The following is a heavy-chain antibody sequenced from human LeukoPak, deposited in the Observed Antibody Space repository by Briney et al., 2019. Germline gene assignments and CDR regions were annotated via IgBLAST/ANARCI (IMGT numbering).Heavy chain of an antibody. CDR1: GGSFSGYY. Sequence: SETLSLTCAVYGGSFSGYYWSWIRQPPGKGLGWIGEINHSGSTNYNPSLKSRVTISVDTSKNRFSLKLSSVTAADTAVYYCAMYCSSTSCYPIPHWGQGTLVTVSS. CDR2: INHSGST. CDR3: AMYCSSTSCYPIPH. D-gene: IGHD2-2*01. J-gene: IGHJ1*01. V-gene: IGHV4-34*01.